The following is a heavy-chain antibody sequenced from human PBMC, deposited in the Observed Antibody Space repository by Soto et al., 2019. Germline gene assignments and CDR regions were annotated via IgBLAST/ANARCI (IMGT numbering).Heavy chain of an antibody. J-gene: IGHJ3*01. CDR3: ARAFFYQGSDSRGYSFDAFDF. V-gene: IGHV1-18*01. Sequence: QVQLVQSGAEVKKPGASVKVSCKASGYTFTSSGMSWVRQAPGQGLEWMGWISAHTGSSEYAQRFQGRATMGTDRSTSTADMEVRSLRSDATAVYYCARAFFYQGSDSRGYSFDAFDFWGPGTLVTVSS. D-gene: IGHD3-22*01. CDR2: ISAHTGSS. CDR1: GYTFTSSG.